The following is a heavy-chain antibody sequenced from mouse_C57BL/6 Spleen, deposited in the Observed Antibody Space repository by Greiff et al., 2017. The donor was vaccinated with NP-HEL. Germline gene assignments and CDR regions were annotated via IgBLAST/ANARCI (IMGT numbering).Heavy chain of an antibody. Sequence: QVQLQQPGAELVKPGASVKMSCKASGYTFTSYWITWVKQRPGQGLEWIGDIYPGSGSTNYNEKFKSKATLTVDTSSSTAYMQLSSLTSEDSAVYYCARSRYSNYVGFAYWGQGTLVTVSA. J-gene: IGHJ3*01. V-gene: IGHV1-55*01. CDR3: ARSRYSNYVGFAY. D-gene: IGHD2-5*01. CDR2: IYPGSGST. CDR1: GYTFTSYW.